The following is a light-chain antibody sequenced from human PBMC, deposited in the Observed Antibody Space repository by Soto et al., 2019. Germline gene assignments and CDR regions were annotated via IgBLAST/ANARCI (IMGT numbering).Light chain of an antibody. Sequence: ELVLTQSPGTLSLSPGERATLSCRASQSVSSSFLAWYQQKPGQAPRLLIYGAASRATGIPDRFSGSGSRTDFTLSISRLEPEDFAVYYCQQYGDSRTFGQGTKVEIK. CDR1: QSVSSSF. CDR3: QQYGDSRT. V-gene: IGKV3-20*01. CDR2: GAA. J-gene: IGKJ1*01.